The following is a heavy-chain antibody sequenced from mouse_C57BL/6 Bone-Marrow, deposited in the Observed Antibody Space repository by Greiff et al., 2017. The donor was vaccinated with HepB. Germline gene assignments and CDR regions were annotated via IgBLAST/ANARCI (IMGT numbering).Heavy chain of an antibody. CDR3: ARIAPPHYYRAYFDY. CDR2: IWWDDDK. Sequence: QVTLKECGPGILQPSQTLSLTCSFSGFSLSTFGMGVGWIRQPSGKGLEWLAHIWWDDDKYYNPALKSRLTISKDTSKNQVFLKIANVDTADTATYYCARIAPPHYYRAYFDYWGQGTTLTVSS. CDR1: GFSLSTFGMG. V-gene: IGHV8-8*01. J-gene: IGHJ2*01. D-gene: IGHD1-2*01.